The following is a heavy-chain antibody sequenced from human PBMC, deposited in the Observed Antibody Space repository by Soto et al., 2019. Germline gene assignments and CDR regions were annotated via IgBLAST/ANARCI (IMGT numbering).Heavy chain of an antibody. J-gene: IGHJ6*02. V-gene: IGHV3-7*05. CDR3: AREAV. Sequence: EVQLVESGGGLVQPGGSLRLTCAASGFTFSGYWMSWVRQAPGKGLEWVANIKQDGSEQFYVDSVKGRFTISRDNAKNSLYLQMNSLRAEDTAVYYCAREAVWGQGTTVTVSS. CDR2: IKQDGSEQ. CDR1: GFTFSGYW.